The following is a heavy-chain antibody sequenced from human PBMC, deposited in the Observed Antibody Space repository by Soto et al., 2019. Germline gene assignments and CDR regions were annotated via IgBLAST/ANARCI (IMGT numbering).Heavy chain of an antibody. CDR2: IDPSDSYT. CDR1: GYSFTRYW. V-gene: IGHV5-10-1*01. D-gene: IGHD3-10*01. CDR3: ARMDGLVRGITKNWFDP. J-gene: IGHJ5*02. Sequence: LKISCKGSGYSFTRYWISWVRQMPGKGLEWMGRIDPSDSYTNYRPSFQGHVTMSVDKSTSTAYLQWSSLKASDTAMYYCARMDGLVRGITKNWFDPWGQGTLVTVSS.